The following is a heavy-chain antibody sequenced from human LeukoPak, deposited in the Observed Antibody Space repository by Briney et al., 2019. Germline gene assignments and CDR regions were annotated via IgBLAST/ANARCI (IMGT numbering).Heavy chain of an antibody. CDR3: AKGNSSRWYAPLDY. D-gene: IGHD6-13*01. Sequence: PGGSLRLSCAASGFTFSSYAMRWVRQAPGKGLEWVSVISGSGGSTYYADSVKGRFTISRDNSKNTLYLQMNSLRAEDTAVYYCAKGNSSRWYAPLDYWGQGTLVTVSS. J-gene: IGHJ4*02. V-gene: IGHV3-23*01. CDR1: GFTFSSYA. CDR2: ISGSGGST.